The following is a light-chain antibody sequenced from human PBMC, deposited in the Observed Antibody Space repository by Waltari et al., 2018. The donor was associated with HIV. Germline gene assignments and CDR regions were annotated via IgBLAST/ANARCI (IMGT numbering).Light chain of an antibody. CDR3: QQYKINWM. Sequence: DIQMTQSPSTLSAFIGDRVTITCRVTQSISNYLAWYQQKPGKVPKLLIYRASSLESGVPSRFSGSGSGTEFTLTISSLQPDDFATYYCQQYKINWMFGQGTKVEIK. CDR1: QSISNY. V-gene: IGKV1-5*03. J-gene: IGKJ1*01. CDR2: RAS.